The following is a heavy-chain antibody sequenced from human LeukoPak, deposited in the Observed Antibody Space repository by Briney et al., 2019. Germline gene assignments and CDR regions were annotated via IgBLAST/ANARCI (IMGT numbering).Heavy chain of an antibody. CDR3: ARDLVTVTKGFDI. CDR1: GDSISGEY. CDR2: IYSSGST. J-gene: IGHJ3*02. V-gene: IGHV4-4*07. D-gene: IGHD4-17*01. Sequence: SETLSLTCTVSGDSISGEYWNWIRQPAGKGLEWIGRIYSSGSTNYNPSLKSRVTISIDTSKNQFSLKLRSVTAADTAVYYCARDLVTVTKGFDIWGQGTMVSVSS.